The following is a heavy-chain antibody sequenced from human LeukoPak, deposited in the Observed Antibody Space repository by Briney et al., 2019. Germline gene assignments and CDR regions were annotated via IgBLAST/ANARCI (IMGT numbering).Heavy chain of an antibody. Sequence: GGSLRLSCAASGFTVSSTYLSWGRHAPGKGLGWVSVLYSGGNTYYAASVQGRFTMSRENPKNTLYLQMNSVRAEDTAVYYCARAHDRGYYYGFDYWGQGTLVTVSS. J-gene: IGHJ4*02. CDR2: LYSGGNT. V-gene: IGHV3-66*01. D-gene: IGHD3-22*01. CDR3: ARAHDRGYYYGFDY. CDR1: GFTVSSTY.